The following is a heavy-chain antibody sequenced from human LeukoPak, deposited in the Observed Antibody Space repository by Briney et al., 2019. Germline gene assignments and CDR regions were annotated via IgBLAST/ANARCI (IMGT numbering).Heavy chain of an antibody. CDR2: IYTSGST. J-gene: IGHJ3*02. V-gene: IGHV4-4*07. CDR3: ARDRALFYYGHNDAFDI. D-gene: IGHD3-10*01. CDR1: GGSISSYY. Sequence: SETLSLTCTVSGGSISSYYWSWIRQPAGKGLEWIGRIYTSGSTNYNPSLKSRVTMSVDTSKNQFSLKLSSVTAADTAVYYCARDRALFYYGHNDAFDIWGQGTMVTVSS.